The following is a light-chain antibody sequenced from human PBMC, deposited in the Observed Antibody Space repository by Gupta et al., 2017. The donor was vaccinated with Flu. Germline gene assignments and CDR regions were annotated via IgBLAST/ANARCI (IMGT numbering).Light chain of an antibody. CDR1: RDISIW. J-gene: IGKJ2*03. Sequence: DIQMTQSPSSVSASVGDRVTIACRASRDISIWLAWYQQKPGKAPKLLIYTASTLQSGVPSRFSGSGSGTDFTLTISSLQPEDFATYYCQQGNIFPYSFGQGTKLEIE. CDR3: QQGNIFPYS. V-gene: IGKV1-12*01. CDR2: TAS.